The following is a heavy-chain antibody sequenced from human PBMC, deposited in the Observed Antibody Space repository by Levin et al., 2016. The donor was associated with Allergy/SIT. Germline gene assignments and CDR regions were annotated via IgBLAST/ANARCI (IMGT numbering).Heavy chain of an antibody. Sequence: SETLSLTCTASGGSISSSSYYWGWIRQPPGKGLEWIGSIYYSGNTHYNSSLKSRVTISVDTSKNQFSLKLSSVTAADTAVYYCARLYYGMDVWGQGTTVTVSS. CDR3: ARLYYGMDV. J-gene: IGHJ6*02. CDR2: IYYSGNT. V-gene: IGHV4-39*01. CDR1: GGSISSSSYY.